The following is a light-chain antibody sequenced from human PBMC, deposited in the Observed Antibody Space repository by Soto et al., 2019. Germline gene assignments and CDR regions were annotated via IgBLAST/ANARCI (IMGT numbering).Light chain of an antibody. Sequence: QSVLTQPPSVSGAPGQRVTISCTGSSSNIGAGHDVHWYQQLPGTAPKLLIYGNDNRPSGVPDRFSGSKSGTSASLAITGLQADDEADYYCQSYDSSLSGSEVFGTGTKVTVL. V-gene: IGLV1-40*01. CDR3: QSYDSSLSGSEV. CDR1: SSNIGAGHD. CDR2: GND. J-gene: IGLJ1*01.